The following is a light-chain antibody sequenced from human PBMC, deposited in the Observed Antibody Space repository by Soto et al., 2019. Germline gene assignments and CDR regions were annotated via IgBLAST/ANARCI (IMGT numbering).Light chain of an antibody. V-gene: IGLV2-14*01. J-gene: IGLJ2*01. CDR3: SSYTSSSTLSVV. CDR1: SSDVGGYNY. Sequence: QSALTQPASVSGSPGPSITISCTGTSSDVGGYNYVSWYQQHPGKAPKLMIYGVTNRPSGDSNRFSGSKSANTASLTISGLQAEDEDDYYCSSYTSSSTLSVVFGGGTKVTVL. CDR2: GVT.